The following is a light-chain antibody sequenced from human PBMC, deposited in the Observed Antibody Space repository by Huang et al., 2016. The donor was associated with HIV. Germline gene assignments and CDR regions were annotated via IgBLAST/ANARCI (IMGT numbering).Light chain of an antibody. V-gene: IGKV1-39*01. CDR1: QTVDMY. Sequence: IQMTQSPSSLSASIGDRVTMSCRASQTVDMYLNWYQQTPGRAPKRLIYAASNLQSDVPSRFSGTGSGTNFTLTISSLQPEDFVIYFCQQTYNVPRTFGQGTALEIK. J-gene: IGKJ2*01. CDR3: QQTYNVPRT. CDR2: AAS.